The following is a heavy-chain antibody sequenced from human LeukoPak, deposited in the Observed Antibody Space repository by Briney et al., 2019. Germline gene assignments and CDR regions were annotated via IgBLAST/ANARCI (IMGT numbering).Heavy chain of an antibody. CDR3: AKEEDSGYYETGYFDY. D-gene: IGHD3-22*01. V-gene: IGHV3-30*18. CDR1: GFTFSSYG. Sequence: GGSLRLSCAASGFTFSSYGMHWVRQAPGKGLEWVSVISYDGSNKYYADSVKGRFTISRDNSKSTLYLQMNSLRAEDTAVYYCAKEEDSGYYETGYFDYWGQGTLVTVSS. CDR2: ISYDGSNK. J-gene: IGHJ4*02.